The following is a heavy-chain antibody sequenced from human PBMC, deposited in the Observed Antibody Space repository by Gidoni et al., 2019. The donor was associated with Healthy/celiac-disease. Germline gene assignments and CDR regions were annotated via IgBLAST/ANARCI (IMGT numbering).Heavy chain of an antibody. Sequence: QLQLVQSGAEVTTPRSSVTVSSTAARCAFSSYPISWVRQAPGQGLEWLGRIIPILGIVNYSQKVQGRVTITADKSTITAYMGLSSLRSEDTEVYYCARDRRYCSGGSCYSGGYWGQGTLVTVSS. J-gene: IGHJ4*02. D-gene: IGHD2-15*01. CDR2: IIPILGIV. V-gene: IGHV1-69*04. CDR1: RCAFSSYP. CDR3: ARDRRYCSGGSCYSGGY.